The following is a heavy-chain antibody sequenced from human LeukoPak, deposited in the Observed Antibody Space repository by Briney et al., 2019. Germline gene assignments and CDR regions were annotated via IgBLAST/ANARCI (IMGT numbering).Heavy chain of an antibody. J-gene: IGHJ6*02. D-gene: IGHD3-10*01. V-gene: IGHV4-30-2*01. Sequence: SETLSLTCAVSGGSISSGSYSWSWIRQPPGKGLEWIGYIYRSRSTYYNPSLKSRVTISVDRSKNQFSLKLSSVTAADTAVYYCARERWFGDRDYGTDVWGQGTTVTVSS. CDR2: IYRSRST. CDR3: ARERWFGDRDYGTDV. CDR1: GGSISSGSYS.